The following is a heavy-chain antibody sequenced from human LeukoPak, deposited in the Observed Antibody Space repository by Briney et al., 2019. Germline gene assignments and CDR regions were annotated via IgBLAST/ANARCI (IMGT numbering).Heavy chain of an antibody. CDR3: ARQSWLGM. CDR2: INPNSGGT. J-gene: IGHJ4*02. V-gene: IGHV1-2*02. D-gene: IGHD1-14*01. Sequence: ASVKVSCTASGYTFTGYYVHWVRQAPGQGLEWMGSINPNSGGTNYAQKFQGRVTMTRDTSISTAYMELNRLRSDDTAVYYCARQSWLGMWGQGTLVTVSS. CDR1: GYTFTGYY.